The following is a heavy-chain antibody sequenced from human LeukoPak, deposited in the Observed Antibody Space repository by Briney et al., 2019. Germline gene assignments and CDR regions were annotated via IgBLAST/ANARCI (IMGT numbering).Heavy chain of an antibody. CDR1: GYTFTNNY. J-gene: IGHJ4*02. Sequence: ASVKVTCKASGYTFTNNYLHWVRQAPGQGLEWMGMIYPRDGSTSYAQNFQGRVTVTRGTSTTTVHMELRGLRSEGTAVYYCARDQEGFDYWGQGTVVTVSS. CDR2: IYPRDGST. CDR3: ARDQEGFDY. V-gene: IGHV1-46*01.